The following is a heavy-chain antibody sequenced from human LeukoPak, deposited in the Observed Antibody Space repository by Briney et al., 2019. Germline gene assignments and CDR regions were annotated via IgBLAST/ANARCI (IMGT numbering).Heavy chain of an antibody. V-gene: IGHV3-23*01. CDR3: AKETQLRSAFDI. CDR1: GFTFSSYA. CDR2: ISGSGGST. D-gene: IGHD2-2*01. J-gene: IGHJ3*02. Sequence: GGSLKLSCAASGFTFSSYAMTWVRQAPGKGLEWVSAISGSGGSTYYADSVKGRFTISRDNSKNTLYLQMNSLRAEDTAVYYCAKETQLRSAFDIWGQGTMVTVSS.